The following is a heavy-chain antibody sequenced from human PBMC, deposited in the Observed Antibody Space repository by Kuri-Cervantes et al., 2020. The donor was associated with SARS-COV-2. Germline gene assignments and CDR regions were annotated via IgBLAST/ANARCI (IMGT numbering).Heavy chain of an antibody. J-gene: IGHJ3*02. Sequence: ASVKVSCKASGYTFTGYYMHWVRQAPGQGLGWMGWINPNSGGTNYAQKFQGWVTMTRDTSISTVYMELSRLRSDDTAMYYCARSTPFRQLVVISQGGAFDIWGQGTMVTVSS. CDR1: GYTFTGYY. CDR2: INPNSGGT. V-gene: IGHV1-2*04. CDR3: ARSTPFRQLVVISQGGAFDI. D-gene: IGHD3-22*01.